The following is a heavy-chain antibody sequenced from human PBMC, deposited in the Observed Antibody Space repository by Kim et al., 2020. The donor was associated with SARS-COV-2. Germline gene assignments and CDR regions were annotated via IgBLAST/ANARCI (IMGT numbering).Heavy chain of an antibody. J-gene: IGHJ4*02. CDR1: GFIFSRYE. CDR2: ISRTGSTT. Sequence: GGSLRLSCAASGFIFSRYEMNWVRQAPGKGLEWISYISRTGSTTYFADSVKGRFTISRGNAKNSLYLQMYSLRAEDTAIYYCARAGGGGSEEAHFDFWGQGTLVTVSS. V-gene: IGHV3-48*03. D-gene: IGHD1-26*01. CDR3: ARAGGGGSEEAHFDF.